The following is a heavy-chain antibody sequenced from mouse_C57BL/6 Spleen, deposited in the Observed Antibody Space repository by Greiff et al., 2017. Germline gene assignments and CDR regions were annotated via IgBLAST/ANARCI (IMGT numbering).Heavy chain of an antibody. Sequence: QVQLQQSGPELVKPGASVKLSCKASGYTFTSYDINWVKQRPGQGLEWIGWIYPRDGSTKYNEKFKGKATLTVDTSSSTANMELHSLTSEDSAVYFCGRGRSSYQEDAMDYWGQGTSVTVSS. CDR1: GYTFTSYD. V-gene: IGHV1-85*01. CDR3: GRGRSSYQEDAMDY. J-gene: IGHJ4*01. CDR2: IYPRDGST. D-gene: IGHD1-1*01.